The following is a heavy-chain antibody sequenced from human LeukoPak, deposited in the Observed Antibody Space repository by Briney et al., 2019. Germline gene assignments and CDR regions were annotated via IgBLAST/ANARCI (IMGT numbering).Heavy chain of an antibody. CDR3: ASGAINSGIYDSSEGYFDY. J-gene: IGHJ4*02. V-gene: IGHV3-66*01. Sequence: GGSLRLSCAASGFTVSSNYMSWVRQAPGKGLEWVSVIYSGGSTYYADSVKGRFTISRDNSKNTLYLQMNSLRAEDTAVYYCASGAINSGIYDSSEGYFDYWAREPWSPSPQ. D-gene: IGHD3-22*01. CDR2: IYSGGST. CDR1: GFTVSSNY.